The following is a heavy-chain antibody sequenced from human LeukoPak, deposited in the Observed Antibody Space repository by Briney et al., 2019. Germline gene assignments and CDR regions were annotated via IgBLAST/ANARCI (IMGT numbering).Heavy chain of an antibody. CDR3: AKDAIDSSGWYNYYYYGMDV. CDR1: GFTFSGND. Sequence: GGSLRLSCAASGFTFSGNDMNWVRQAPGKGLEWVSAISGSGGSTYYADSVKGRFTISRDNSKNTLYLQMNSLRAEDTAVYYCAKDAIDSSGWYNYYYYGMDVWGQGTTVTVSS. D-gene: IGHD6-19*01. J-gene: IGHJ6*02. CDR2: ISGSGGST. V-gene: IGHV3-23*01.